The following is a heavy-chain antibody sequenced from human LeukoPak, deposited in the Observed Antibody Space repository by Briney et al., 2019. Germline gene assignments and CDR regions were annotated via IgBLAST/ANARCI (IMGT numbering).Heavy chain of an antibody. CDR1: GFVFSSRG. V-gene: IGHV3-48*01. Sequence: PGGSLRLSCVTSGFVFSSRGKVWARQAPGNGPEWVSYISPRGETIYYADSVKGRFTVSRDNAKSSMFLQMESLRVEDTAKYYCARVDGPTVFVYYLDFWGQGTLATVSS. D-gene: IGHD3-10*02. CDR2: ISPRGETI. CDR3: ARVDGPTVFVYYLDF. J-gene: IGHJ4*02.